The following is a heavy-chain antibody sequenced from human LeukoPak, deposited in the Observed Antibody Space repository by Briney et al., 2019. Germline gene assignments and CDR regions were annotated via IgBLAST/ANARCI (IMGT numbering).Heavy chain of an antibody. D-gene: IGHD6-19*01. CDR1: GFTFSNYA. CDR3: AKDSAYSSAWY. V-gene: IGHV3-23*01. CDR2: ISGSGGST. J-gene: IGHJ4*02. Sequence: PGGSLRLSCAASGFTFSNYAMSWVRQAPGKGLEWVSAISGSGGSTYYADSVKGRFTISRDNSKNTLDLQMNSLRAEDTAVYYCAKDSAYSSAWYWGQGTLVTVSS.